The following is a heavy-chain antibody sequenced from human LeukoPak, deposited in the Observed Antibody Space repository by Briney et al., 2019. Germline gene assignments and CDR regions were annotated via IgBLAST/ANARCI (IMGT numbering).Heavy chain of an antibody. CDR2: IRPDGSHI. V-gene: IGHV3-33*01. CDR3: LREVDWKYAFDY. CDR1: GFIFSTFI. D-gene: IGHD1-7*01. Sequence: GSSLRLSCAASGFIFSTFIMHWVRQAPGKGLEWVAVIRPDGSHISYVDPVKGRFTISRDNSNNMLYLQMSSLRAEDTALYYCLREVDWKYAFDYWGRGTLVTVSS. J-gene: IGHJ4*02.